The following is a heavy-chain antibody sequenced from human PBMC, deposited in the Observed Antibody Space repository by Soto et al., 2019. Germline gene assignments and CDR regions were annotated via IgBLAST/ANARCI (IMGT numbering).Heavy chain of an antibody. CDR2: IYYRGST. D-gene: IGHD2-2*02. CDR1: GGSISGGDYY. CDR3: ASITVVVPAAIRDDAFDI. V-gene: IGHV4-30-4*02. J-gene: IGHJ3*02. Sequence: SETLSLTITVCGGSISGGDYYGSWIGQPPGKGLEWIWYIYYRGSTYYNPSLKSRVTIAVDTSKNQFSLKLSSVTAADTAVYYCASITVVVPAAIRDDAFDIWAQGTMVPV.